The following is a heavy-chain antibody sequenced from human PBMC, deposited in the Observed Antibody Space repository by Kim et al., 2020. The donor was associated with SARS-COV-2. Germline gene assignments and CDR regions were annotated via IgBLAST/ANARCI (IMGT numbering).Heavy chain of an antibody. V-gene: IGHV1-58*02. CDR2: IFVGSGNT. Sequence: SVKVSCKASGFTFTSSAMQWVRQARGQRLEWIGWIFVGSGNTNYAQKFQERVTITRDMSTSTAEMELSSLRSEDTAVYYCAAGFLLWFGELSSGGMDVWGQGTTVTVSS. D-gene: IGHD3-10*01. CDR3: AAGFLLWFGELSSGGMDV. CDR1: GFTFTSSA. J-gene: IGHJ6*02.